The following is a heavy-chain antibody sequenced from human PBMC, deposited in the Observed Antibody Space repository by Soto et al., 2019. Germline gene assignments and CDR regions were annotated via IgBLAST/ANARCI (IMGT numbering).Heavy chain of an antibody. CDR2: IYYSGST. Sequence: PSETLSLTCTVSGVSISGSRYYWGWIRQPPGRGLEWIGNIYYSGSTYYTPALKSRVTLFVDASKNQFSLNLNSVTAADTAVYYCARGGIPPSGYGIAYAMDVWGQGTTVTVSS. J-gene: IGHJ6*02. CDR1: GVSISGSRYY. V-gene: IGHV4-39*01. CDR3: ARGGIPPSGYGIAYAMDV. D-gene: IGHD1-26*01.